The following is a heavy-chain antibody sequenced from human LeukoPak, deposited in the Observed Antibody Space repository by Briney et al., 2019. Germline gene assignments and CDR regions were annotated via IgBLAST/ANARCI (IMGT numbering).Heavy chain of an antibody. V-gene: IGHV3-30*04. Sequence: PGGPLRLSCAASGFTFRNYAMHWLRQAPGKGLEWVAFISYDGSNKYYAVSVKGRFTIPRDHSKNTLYLQMNSLRAEDTAVYYCARDSEKWLLLHTSLDYWGQGTLVTVSP. CDR3: ARDSEKWLLLHTSLDY. D-gene: IGHD3-22*01. CDR2: ISYDGSNK. CDR1: GFTFRNYA. J-gene: IGHJ4*02.